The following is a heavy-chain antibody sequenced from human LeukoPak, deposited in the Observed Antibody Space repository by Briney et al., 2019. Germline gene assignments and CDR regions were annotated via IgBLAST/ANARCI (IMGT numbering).Heavy chain of an antibody. Sequence: SETLSLTCTVSGGSINNDFWTWIRQPAGKGLEWIGRIYSGGTTNYNPSLKSRVTMSIDTSKNQFSLKLTSVTAADTVVYYCARNFRGGSTYLDSWGEGTLVTVSS. V-gene: IGHV4-4*07. D-gene: IGHD1-26*01. CDR1: GGSINNDF. CDR3: ARNFRGGSTYLDS. CDR2: IYSGGTT. J-gene: IGHJ4*02.